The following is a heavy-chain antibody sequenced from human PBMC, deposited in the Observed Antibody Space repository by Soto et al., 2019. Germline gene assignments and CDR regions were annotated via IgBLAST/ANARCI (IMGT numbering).Heavy chain of an antibody. Sequence: EVQLLDSGGGLVQPGGSLRLSCAASGFTFSNYAMPWVRQGPGKGLEWVSGISGSGGRSYYADSVKGRFTISRDNSKSTLYLQMNSLRAEDTAVYYCAKAYFVWSSEQPYYFDYWGQGTLVTVSS. J-gene: IGHJ4*02. D-gene: IGHD3-16*01. CDR2: ISGSGGRS. CDR1: GFTFSNYA. CDR3: AKAYFVWSSEQPYYFDY. V-gene: IGHV3-23*01.